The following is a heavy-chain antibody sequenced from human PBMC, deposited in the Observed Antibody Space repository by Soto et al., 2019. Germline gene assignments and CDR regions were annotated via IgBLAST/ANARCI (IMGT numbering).Heavy chain of an antibody. Sequence: PSETLSLTCTVSGGSISSGDYYWSWIRQPPGKGLEWIGYIYYSGSTYYNPSLKSRVTISVDTSKNQFSLKLSSVTAADTAAYYCARVYCGGDCFNFDYWGQGTLVTVSS. CDR3: ARVYCGGDCFNFDY. J-gene: IGHJ4*02. D-gene: IGHD2-21*02. CDR2: IYYSGST. CDR1: GGSISSGDYY. V-gene: IGHV4-30-4*01.